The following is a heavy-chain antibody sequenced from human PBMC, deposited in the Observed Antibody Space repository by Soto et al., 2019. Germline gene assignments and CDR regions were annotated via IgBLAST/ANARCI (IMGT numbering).Heavy chain of an antibody. J-gene: IGHJ6*02. CDR2: IYHSGST. CDR1: GGSISSSNW. D-gene: IGHD3-22*01. CDR3: ARSPDSSGYYPRRYYYGMDV. V-gene: IGHV4-4*02. Sequence: SETLSLTCAPSGGSISSSNWWSWVRQHPGKELEWIGEIYHSGSTNYNPSLKSRVTISVDKSKNQFSLKLSSVTAADTAVYYCARSPDSSGYYPRRYYYGMDVWGQGTTVT.